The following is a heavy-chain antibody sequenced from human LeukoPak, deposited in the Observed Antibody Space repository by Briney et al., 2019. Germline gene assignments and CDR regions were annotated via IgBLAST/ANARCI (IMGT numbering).Heavy chain of an antibody. J-gene: IGHJ6*03. Sequence: PSETLSLTCTVSGGSISSYYWSWIRQPPGKGLEWIGYIYYSGSTNYNPSLKSRVTISVDTSKNQFSLKLSSVTAADTAVYYCARVEEGYGPGRRENYYYYYMDVWGKGTTVTISS. CDR1: GGSISSYY. V-gene: IGHV4-59*01. CDR3: ARVEEGYGPGRRENYYYYYMDV. CDR2: IYYSGST. D-gene: IGHD3-10*01.